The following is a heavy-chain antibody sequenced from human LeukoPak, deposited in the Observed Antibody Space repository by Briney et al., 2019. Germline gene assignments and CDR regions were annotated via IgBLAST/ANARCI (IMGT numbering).Heavy chain of an antibody. CDR1: GYTFTSYG. Sequence: EASVKVSCKASGYTFTSYGISWVRQAPGQGLEWMGWISAYNGNTNYAQKLQGRVTLTTDTSTSTVYMELRSLPSDDTAVYYCARAETTLLLNYWGQGTLVTVSS. V-gene: IGHV1-18*01. D-gene: IGHD4-11*01. J-gene: IGHJ4*02. CDR2: ISAYNGNT. CDR3: ARAETTLLLNY.